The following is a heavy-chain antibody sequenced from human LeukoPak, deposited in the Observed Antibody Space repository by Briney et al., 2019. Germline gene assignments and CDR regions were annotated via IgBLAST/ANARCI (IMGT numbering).Heavy chain of an antibody. CDR1: GFTFSSYS. Sequence: GALRLSCAASGFTFSSYSMNWVRQAPGKGLEWVSAISGSGGSTYYADSVKGRFTISRDNSKNTLYLQMNSLRAEDTAVYYCAKDTNRYCSGGSCYYNYWGQGTLVTVSS. D-gene: IGHD2-15*01. V-gene: IGHV3-23*01. CDR2: ISGSGGST. J-gene: IGHJ4*02. CDR3: AKDTNRYCSGGSCYYNY.